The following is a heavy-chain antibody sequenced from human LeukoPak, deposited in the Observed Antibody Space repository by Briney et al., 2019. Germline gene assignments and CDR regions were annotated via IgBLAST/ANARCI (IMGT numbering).Heavy chain of an antibody. Sequence: GKSLRLSCAASGLTFSGHGIHWVRQAPGKGLEWVAFLSYDGTNKFYADSVKGRFTISGDNSKNTLYLQMNTLRAEDTAVYYCARERDDYYFDYWGQGTLVTVSS. CDR1: GLTFSGHG. J-gene: IGHJ4*02. V-gene: IGHV3-33*01. CDR2: LSYDGTNK. CDR3: ARERDDYYFDY. D-gene: IGHD3-3*01.